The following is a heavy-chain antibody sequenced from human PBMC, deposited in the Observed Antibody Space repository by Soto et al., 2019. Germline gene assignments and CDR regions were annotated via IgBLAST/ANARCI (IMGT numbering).Heavy chain of an antibody. D-gene: IGHD6-13*01. Sequence: GGSLRLSCAASGFSFSTYGMHWVRQAPGKGLEWVATISYDGGNKFYADSAKGRFTISRDNSKNTLYLQMNSLRANDTAVYYCAKDSSVVAAGSGGWFDPWGQGTLVTVSS. V-gene: IGHV3-30*18. CDR1: GFSFSTYG. J-gene: IGHJ5*02. CDR2: ISYDGGNK. CDR3: AKDSSVVAAGSGGWFDP.